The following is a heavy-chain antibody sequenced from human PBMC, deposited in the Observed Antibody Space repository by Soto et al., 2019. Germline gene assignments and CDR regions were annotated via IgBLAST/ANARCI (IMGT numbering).Heavy chain of an antibody. V-gene: IGHV3-48*01. CDR1: GFTFSSDS. CDR3: ARDRIDIVAVPAAMRYYYYMDV. Sequence: EFQLVESGGGLVQPGGSLRLSCAASGFTFSSDSMNWVRQVPGKGLEWVSYISSSSSTIYYADSVKGRFTISRDNAKNSLYLQMNSLRAEDTAVYYCARDRIDIVAVPAAMRYYYYMDVWGKRTTVTVSS. D-gene: IGHD2-2*01. CDR2: ISSSSSTI. J-gene: IGHJ6*03.